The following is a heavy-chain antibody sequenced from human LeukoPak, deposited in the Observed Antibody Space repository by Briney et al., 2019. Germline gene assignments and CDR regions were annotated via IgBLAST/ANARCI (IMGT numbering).Heavy chain of an antibody. CDR3: AKDTAQDAFDI. D-gene: IGHD5-18*01. Sequence: GGSLRLSCGASGFTFGTYWMHWVRQAPGKGLVWVSGINSDGGTTTYADSVKGRFTISRDNSKNTLYLQMNSLRAEDTAVYYCAKDTAQDAFDIWGQGTMVTVSS. CDR2: INSDGGTT. V-gene: IGHV3-74*01. J-gene: IGHJ3*02. CDR1: GFTFGTYW.